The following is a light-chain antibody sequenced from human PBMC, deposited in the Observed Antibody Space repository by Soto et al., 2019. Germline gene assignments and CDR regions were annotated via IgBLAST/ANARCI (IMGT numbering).Light chain of an antibody. CDR2: GAS. V-gene: IGKV3-20*01. J-gene: IGKJ1*01. CDR3: QQYGRSPLWT. Sequence: EIVLTQSPGTLSLSPGERATLSCRASQSVSSSYLAWYQQKPGQAPRLLIYGASSRATGIPDRFSGSGSGTDFTLTISRLEPEDFAVYYCQQYGRSPLWTFGQGPKVDIK. CDR1: QSVSSSY.